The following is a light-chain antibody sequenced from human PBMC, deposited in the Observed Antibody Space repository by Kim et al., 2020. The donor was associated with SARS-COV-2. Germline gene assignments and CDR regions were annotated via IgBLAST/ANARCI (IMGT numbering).Light chain of an antibody. CDR3: QQRGHWPPT. CDR2: DAS. J-gene: IGKJ5*01. Sequence: LSPGDTTTPSCRASRSVDTYLVWFQQKPGQAPRLLISDASNRATGTPARFTGSGSGTDFIFTISSLEPEDFAIYYCQQRGHWPPTFGQGTRLEIK. V-gene: IGKV3-11*01. CDR1: RSVDTY.